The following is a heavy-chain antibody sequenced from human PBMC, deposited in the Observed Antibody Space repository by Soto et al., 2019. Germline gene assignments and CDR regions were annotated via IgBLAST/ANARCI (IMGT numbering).Heavy chain of an antibody. V-gene: IGHV4-39*02. CDR1: GGSISSSGFW. CDR2: IYDTGNT. D-gene: IGHD4-17*01. Sequence: HLQLQESGPGLVKPSETLSLTCAVSGGSISSSGFWWSWIRQPPGKGLEWIATIYDTGNTYYNPSLKRRVTLSADTSKNHFSLKLNSVTAADTAVYYCAKRAYGDPFDPWGQGALVTVSS. CDR3: AKRAYGDPFDP. J-gene: IGHJ5*02.